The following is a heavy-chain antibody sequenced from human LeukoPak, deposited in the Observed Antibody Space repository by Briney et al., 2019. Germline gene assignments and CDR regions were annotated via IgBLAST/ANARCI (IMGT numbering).Heavy chain of an antibody. J-gene: IGHJ4*02. V-gene: IGHV3-23*01. Sequence: GGSLRLSCAASGFTFSSYAMSWVRQAPGKGLEWVSAISGSGGSTYYADSVKGRFTISRDNSKNTLYLQMNSLRAEDTAVYYCAKKPLEWLFEAAFYYFDYWGQGTLVTVSS. CDR1: GFTFSSYA. CDR3: AKKPLEWLFEAAFYYFDY. D-gene: IGHD3-3*01. CDR2: ISGSGGST.